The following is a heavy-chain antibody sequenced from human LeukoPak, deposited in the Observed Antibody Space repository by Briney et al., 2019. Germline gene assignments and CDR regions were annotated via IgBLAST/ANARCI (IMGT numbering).Heavy chain of an antibody. D-gene: IGHD3-22*01. J-gene: IGHJ4*02. CDR2: VHFSGST. Sequence: SETLSLTCAVSSASVTSHHWAWIRQPAGKGQEWVGRVHFSGSTNYNPSLRSRVAISLDKSKNELSLTLKSVPAADTAVYFCARDDSSRDDSGGYQYWGRGVLVTVSS. CDR1: SASVTSHH. V-gene: IGHV4-4*07. CDR3: ARDDSSRDDSGGYQY.